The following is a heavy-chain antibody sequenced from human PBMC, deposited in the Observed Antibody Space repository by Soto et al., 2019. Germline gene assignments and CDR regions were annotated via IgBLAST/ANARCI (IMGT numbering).Heavy chain of an antibody. CDR1: GYTFTSYA. CDR3: AKEPKIQLWLHYFDY. CDR2: INAGNGNT. J-gene: IGHJ4*02. D-gene: IGHD5-18*01. Sequence: ASVKVSCKASGYTFTSYAMHWVRQAPGQRLEWMGWINAGNGNTKYSQKFQGRVTITRDTSASTAYMELNSLRAEDTAVFYCAKEPKIQLWLHYFDYWGQGTLVTVSS. V-gene: IGHV1-3*01.